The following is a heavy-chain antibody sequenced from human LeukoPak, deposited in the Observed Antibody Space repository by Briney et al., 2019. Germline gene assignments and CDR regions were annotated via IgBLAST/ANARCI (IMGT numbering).Heavy chain of an antibody. CDR1: GFMFRNYA. Sequence: PGGSLRLSCAASGFMFRNYAMSWVRQAPGKGLEWVSSISSSSSYIYYADSVKGRFTISRDNAKNSLYLQMNSLRAEDTAVYYCARIGDNDYWGQGTLVTVSS. CDR2: ISSSSSYI. J-gene: IGHJ4*02. D-gene: IGHD4-17*01. CDR3: ARIGDNDY. V-gene: IGHV3-21*01.